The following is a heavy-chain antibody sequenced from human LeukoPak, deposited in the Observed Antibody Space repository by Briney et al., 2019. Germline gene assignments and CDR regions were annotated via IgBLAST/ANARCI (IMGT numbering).Heavy chain of an antibody. Sequence: ASVKVSCKASGYTFTSYAISWVRQAPGQGLEWMGRIIPILGIANYAQKVQGRATMTTDTSTSTAYMELRSLRSDDTAVYYCARVLRYDFWSAYYFDYWGQGTLVTVSS. CDR3: ARVLRYDFWSAYYFDY. V-gene: IGHV1-18*01. CDR2: IIPILGIA. D-gene: IGHD3-3*01. J-gene: IGHJ4*02. CDR1: GYTFTSYA.